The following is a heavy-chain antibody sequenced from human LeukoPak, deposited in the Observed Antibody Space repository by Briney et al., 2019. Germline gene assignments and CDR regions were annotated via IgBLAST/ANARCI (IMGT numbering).Heavy chain of an antibody. D-gene: IGHD5-12*01. CDR3: ARDATKRGYSGYGFDY. CDR2: ISKSSTTI. V-gene: IGHV3-48*02. CDR1: GITFSSYN. Sequence: GGSLRLSCAASGITFSSYNMNWVRQAPGKGLEWVSHISKSSTTIYYADSVKGRLTVSRDNANNSLYLQMNSLRDEDTAVYYCARDATKRGYSGYGFDYWGQGTLVTVSS. J-gene: IGHJ4*02.